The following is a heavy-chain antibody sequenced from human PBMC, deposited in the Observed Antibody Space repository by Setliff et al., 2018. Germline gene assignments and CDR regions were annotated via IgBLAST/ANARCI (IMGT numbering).Heavy chain of an antibody. CDR1: GGSFSDYY. V-gene: IGHV4-34*01. D-gene: IGHD1-26*01. CDR3: ARDWLIRNSGSYYWQVDY. CDR2: INHSGST. J-gene: IGHJ4*02. Sequence: SETLSLTCTVYGGSFSDYYWGWIRQPPGKGLEWIAEINHSGSTNYNPSLKSRVTISVDTSRNQFSLKLSSVTAADTAVYYCARDWLIRNSGSYYWQVDYWGQGTLVTVSS.